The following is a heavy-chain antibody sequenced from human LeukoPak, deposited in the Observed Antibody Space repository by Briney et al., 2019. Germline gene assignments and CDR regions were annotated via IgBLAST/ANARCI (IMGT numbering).Heavy chain of an antibody. V-gene: IGHV3-33*01. CDR3: ARGSPPYLSLTNWFDP. J-gene: IGHJ5*02. CDR1: GFTFSSYG. CDR2: IWYDGSNK. Sequence: QPGGSLRLSCAASGFTFSSYGMHWVRQAPGKGLEWVAVIWYDGSNKYYADSVKGRFTISRDNSKNTLYLQMNSLRAQDTAVYYCARGSPPYLSLTNWFDPWGQGTLVTVSS. D-gene: IGHD3-10*01.